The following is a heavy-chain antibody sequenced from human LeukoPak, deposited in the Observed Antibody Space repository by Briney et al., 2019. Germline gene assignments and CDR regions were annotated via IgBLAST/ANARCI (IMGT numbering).Heavy chain of an antibody. CDR2: INWNGGST. V-gene: IGHV3-20*04. CDR3: ARGRGREVLITKSRRSFWFDS. D-gene: IGHD3-22*01. Sequence: GGSLRLSCAASGFTFDDYGMSWVRQAPGKGLEWVSGINWNGGSTGYADSVKGRFTISRDNAKNSLYLQMNSLRAEDTALYYCARGRGREVLITKSRRSFWFDSWGQGTLVTVSS. CDR1: GFTFDDYG. J-gene: IGHJ5*01.